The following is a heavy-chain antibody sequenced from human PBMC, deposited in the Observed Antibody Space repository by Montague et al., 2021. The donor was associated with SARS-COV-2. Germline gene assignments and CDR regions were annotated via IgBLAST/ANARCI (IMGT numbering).Heavy chain of an antibody. V-gene: IGHV4-39*01. CDR3: ARQPTRGITIFGVVTDCGIDV. CDR1: GGSISSSSYY. Sequence: ETLSLTCTVSGGSISSSSYYWGWIRQPPGKGLEWIGYIYYSGSTYYNPSLKSRVTIFVETSKNQFSLKLSSVTAADTAVYYCARQPTRGITIFGVVTDCGIDVWGQGTPVTVSS. CDR2: IYYSGST. J-gene: IGHJ6*02. D-gene: IGHD3-3*01.